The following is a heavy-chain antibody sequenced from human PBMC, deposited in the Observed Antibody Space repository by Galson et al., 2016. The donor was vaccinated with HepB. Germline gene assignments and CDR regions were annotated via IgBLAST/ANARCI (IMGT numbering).Heavy chain of an antibody. Sequence: TLSLTCTVSAGSISSGGYYWTWIRQLPGEGLQWIGYIDNSGNTHYSPSLKSRVTISRDTSKNQLSLKLSSLTAADTAVYYCARDWDYYGSGRYYGNTFDIWGQGTMVTVSS. V-gene: IGHV4-31*03. CDR2: IDNSGNT. CDR1: AGSISSGGYY. D-gene: IGHD3-10*01. CDR3: ARDWDYYGSGRYYGNTFDI. J-gene: IGHJ3*02.